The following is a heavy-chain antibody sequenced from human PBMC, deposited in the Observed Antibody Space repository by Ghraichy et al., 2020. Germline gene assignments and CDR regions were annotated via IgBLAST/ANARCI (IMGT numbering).Heavy chain of an antibody. CDR3: AKGTGIAVAGNEDY. Sequence: GGSLRLSCAAFGFTFSSYGMHWVRQAPGKGLEWVAFIRYDGSNKYYADSVKGRFTISRDNSKNTLYLQMNSLRVEDTAVFYCAKGTGIAVAGNEDYWGQGTLVTVSS. J-gene: IGHJ4*02. V-gene: IGHV3-30*02. D-gene: IGHD6-19*01. CDR1: GFTFSSYG. CDR2: IRYDGSNK.